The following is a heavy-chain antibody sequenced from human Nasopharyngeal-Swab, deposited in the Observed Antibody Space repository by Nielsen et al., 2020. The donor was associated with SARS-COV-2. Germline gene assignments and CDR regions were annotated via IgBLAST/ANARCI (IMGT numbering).Heavy chain of an antibody. CDR3: ASCSRGWLDGYNNFDY. D-gene: IGHD5-24*01. CDR2: IYYSGST. Sequence: WIRQPPGKGLEWIGYIYYSGSTYYNPSLKSRVTISVDTSKNQFSLELSSVTAADTAVYYCASCSRGWLDGYNNFDYWGQGTLVTVSS. J-gene: IGHJ4*02. V-gene: IGHV4-30-4*01.